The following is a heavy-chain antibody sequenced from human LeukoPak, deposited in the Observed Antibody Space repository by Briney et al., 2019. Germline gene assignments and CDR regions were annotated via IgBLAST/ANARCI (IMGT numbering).Heavy chain of an antibody. CDR2: ISAYNGNT. D-gene: IGHD3-22*01. Sequence: GSVKVSCKASGYTFTSYGISWVRQAPGQGLEWMGWISAYNGNTNYAQKLQGRVTMTTDTSTSTAYMELRSLRSDDTAVYYCARDLWNFYDDSGYNRDFDSWGQGTLVTVSS. V-gene: IGHV1-18*01. J-gene: IGHJ5*01. CDR3: ARDLWNFYDDSGYNRDFDS. CDR1: GYTFTSYG.